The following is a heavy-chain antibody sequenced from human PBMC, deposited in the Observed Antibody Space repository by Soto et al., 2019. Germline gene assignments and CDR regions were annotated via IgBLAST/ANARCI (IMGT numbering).Heavy chain of an antibody. V-gene: IGHV1-69*13. D-gene: IGHD6-6*01. CDR3: ASLYSSSYVTPSRNSPGYYFDY. Sequence: SVKVSCKASGGTFSSYAISWVRQAPGQGLEWMGGIIPIFGTANYAQKFQGRVTITADESTSTAYMELSSLRSEDTAVYYCASLYSSSYVTPSRNSPGYYFDYCGTGTLVTVS. CDR1: GGTFSSYA. CDR2: IIPIFGTA. J-gene: IGHJ4*02.